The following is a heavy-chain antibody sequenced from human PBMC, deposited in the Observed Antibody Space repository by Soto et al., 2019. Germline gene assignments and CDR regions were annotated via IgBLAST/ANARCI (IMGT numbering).Heavy chain of an antibody. CDR2: VSYDGTNK. CDR3: AKDRGYQLPWGMDV. Sequence: TGGSLRLSCAASGFTFSHFGMHWVRQAPGKGLEWMTSVSYDGTNKYYADSVKGRFTISRDYSANKLYLQMNSLTAEDTAVYYCAKDRGYQLPWGMDVWGQGTAVTVSS. D-gene: IGHD2-2*01. CDR1: GFTFSHFG. V-gene: IGHV3-30*18. J-gene: IGHJ6*02.